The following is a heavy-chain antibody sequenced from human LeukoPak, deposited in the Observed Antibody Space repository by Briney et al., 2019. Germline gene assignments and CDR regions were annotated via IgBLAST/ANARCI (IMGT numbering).Heavy chain of an antibody. CDR3: ARANQAGFSSSWSYFDY. Sequence: GSLRLSCAASGFTFSSYSMNWVRQAPGKGLEWVSSISSSSNYIYYADSVKGRFTISRDNAENSLYLQMNSLRAEDTAVYYCARANQAGFSSSWSYFDYWGQGTLVTVSS. J-gene: IGHJ4*02. CDR1: GFTFSSYS. CDR2: ISSSSNYI. V-gene: IGHV3-21*01. D-gene: IGHD6-13*01.